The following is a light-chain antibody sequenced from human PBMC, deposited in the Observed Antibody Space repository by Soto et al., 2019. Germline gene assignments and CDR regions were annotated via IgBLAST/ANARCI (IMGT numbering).Light chain of an antibody. CDR2: EVN. Sequence: QSVLTQPASVSGSTGQSITISCTGTSSDVGHYNFVSWYQQHPGKAPKMMIFEVNKRPSGVSNRFAGSKSGNTASLTISGLQAEDEAAYFCFSYAGSSTYVFGTGTKVTVL. V-gene: IGLV2-23*02. CDR3: FSYAGSSTYV. J-gene: IGLJ1*01. CDR1: SSDVGHYNF.